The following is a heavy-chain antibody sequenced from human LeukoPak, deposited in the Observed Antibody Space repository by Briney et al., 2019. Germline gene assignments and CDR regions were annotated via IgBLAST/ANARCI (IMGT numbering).Heavy chain of an antibody. CDR1: GFTFSSYW. CDR3: ARDFWSASGSGPFDY. V-gene: IGHV3-74*01. Sequence: GGSLRLSCAASGFTFSSYWMHWVRQAPGTGLVWVSRINSDGSSTSYADSVKGRFTISRDNAKNTLYLQMNSLRAEDTAVYYCARDFWSASGSGPFDYWGQGTLVTVSS. CDR2: INSDGSST. D-gene: IGHD3-10*01. J-gene: IGHJ4*02.